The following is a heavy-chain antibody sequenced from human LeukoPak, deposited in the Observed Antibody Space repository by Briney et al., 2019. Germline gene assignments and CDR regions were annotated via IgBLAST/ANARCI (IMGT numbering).Heavy chain of an antibody. J-gene: IGHJ4*02. Sequence: GGSLRLSCAASGFTFSGYWMSWVRQAPGKGLEWVANIKQEGSEKYYVDSVKGRFTISRDNAKNSLYLQMNSLRDEDTAVYYCARDPNALDFWGQGTLVTVSS. CDR3: ARDPNALDF. V-gene: IGHV3-7*01. CDR2: IKQEGSEK. CDR1: GFTFSGYW.